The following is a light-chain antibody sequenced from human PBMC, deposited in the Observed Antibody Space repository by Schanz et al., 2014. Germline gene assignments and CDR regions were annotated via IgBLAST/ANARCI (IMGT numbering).Light chain of an antibody. J-gene: IGLJ3*02. CDR1: SGSVSTTYY. Sequence: QTVVTQEPSFSVSPGGTVTLTCGLSSGSVSTTYYPSWYQLTPGQAPRTLIYSTNTRSSGVPDRFSGSILGNKAALTITGSQADDESDYYCVLFMGSGLWVFGGGTKLTV. CDR2: STN. V-gene: IGLV8-61*01. CDR3: VLFMGSGLWV.